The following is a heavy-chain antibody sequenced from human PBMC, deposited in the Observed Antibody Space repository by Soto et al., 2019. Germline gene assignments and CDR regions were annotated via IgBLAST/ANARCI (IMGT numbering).Heavy chain of an antibody. CDR3: ARVVQYCSSTSCPGGFDP. CDR1: GYSFTSYW. CDR2: IDPSDSYT. D-gene: IGHD2-2*01. Sequence: LKISCKGSGYSFTSYWISWVRQMPGKGLEWMGRIDPSDSYTNYSPSFQGHVTISADKSISTAYLQWSSLKASDTAMYYCARVVQYCSSTSCPGGFDPWGQGTLVTVSS. V-gene: IGHV5-10-1*01. J-gene: IGHJ5*02.